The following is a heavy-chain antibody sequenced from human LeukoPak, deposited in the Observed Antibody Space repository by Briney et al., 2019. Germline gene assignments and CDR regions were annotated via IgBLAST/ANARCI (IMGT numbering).Heavy chain of an antibody. CDR1: VFTHCSCW. CDR3: ARNRGRNWFDY. J-gene: IGHJ5*01. CDR2: IKEDESEK. V-gene: IGHV3-7*01. Sequence: GGSLRLSCAAPVFTHCSCWMSWLRQAPGKGLEWVVHIKEDESEKYYVDSVKGRFTIYKENDKKSLYLQMNSLRAEDTSVFYCARNRGRNWFDYWGQGTLVTVSS. D-gene: IGHD6-25*01.